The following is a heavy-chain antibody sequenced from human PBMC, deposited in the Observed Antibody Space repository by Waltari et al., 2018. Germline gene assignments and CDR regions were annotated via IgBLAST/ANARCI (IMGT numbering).Heavy chain of an antibody. CDR1: VSLFKSHD. D-gene: IGHD6-13*01. J-gene: IGHJ6*02. V-gene: IGHV1-8*01. CDR3: ARGLSSSWFGMDV. Sequence: QVQLVQSGAEVKKPGASVKVSCQDSVSLFKSHDINRVRQATGQGPEWLGWMNPESGNTGYAQKFQGRVTMTRDTSTTTAYMELSSLRSDDTAVYFCARGLSSSWFGMDVWGQGTAVTVSS. CDR2: MNPESGNT.